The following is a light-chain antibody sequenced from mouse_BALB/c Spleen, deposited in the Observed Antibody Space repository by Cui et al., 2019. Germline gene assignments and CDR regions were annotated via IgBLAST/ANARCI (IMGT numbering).Light chain of an antibody. Sequence: DIVMTQSPSSLSVSAGEKVTMSCKSSQSLLNSGNQKNYLAWYKQKPGQPPKLLIYGASTRESGVPDRFTGSGSGTDFTLTISSVQAEDLAVYYCQNDHSYPYTFGGGTKLEIK. J-gene: IGKJ2*01. CDR1: QSLLNSGNQKNY. V-gene: IGKV8-28*01. CDR3: QNDHSYPYT. CDR2: GAS.